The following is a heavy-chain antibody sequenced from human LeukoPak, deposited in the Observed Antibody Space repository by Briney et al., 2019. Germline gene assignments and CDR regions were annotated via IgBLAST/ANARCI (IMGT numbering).Heavy chain of an antibody. CDR2: ISYDGSNK. CDR1: GFTFSSYA. CDR3: ASLGGIVVVPAAIWDWFDP. V-gene: IGHV3-30-3*01. Sequence: GGSLRLSCAASGFTFSSYAMHWVRQAPGKGLGWVAVISYDGSNKYYADSVKGRFTISRDNSKNTLYLQMNSLRAEDTAVYYCASLGGIVVVPAAIWDWFDPWGQGTLVTVSS. J-gene: IGHJ5*02. D-gene: IGHD2-2*01.